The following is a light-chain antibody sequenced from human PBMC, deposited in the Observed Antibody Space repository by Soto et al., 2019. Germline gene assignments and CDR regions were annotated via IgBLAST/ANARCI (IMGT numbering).Light chain of an antibody. CDR3: CSYAGSSTYV. V-gene: IGLV2-23*02. J-gene: IGLJ1*01. CDR2: EVS. CDR1: SSDIGGYNF. Sequence: QSVLTQPASVSGSPGQSITISCTGSSSDIGGYNFVSWYQQYPGKAPKLMICEVSNRPSGVSDRFSGSKSGNTASLSISGLQAEDEADYYCCSYAGSSTYVFGTGTKVTVL.